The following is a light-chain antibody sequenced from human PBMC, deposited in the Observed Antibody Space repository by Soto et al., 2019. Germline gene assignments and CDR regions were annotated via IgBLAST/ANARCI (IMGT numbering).Light chain of an antibody. CDR3: MQALRAPPT. J-gene: IGKJ1*01. CDR1: QSLLHSNGYNY. V-gene: IGKV2-28*01. CDR2: LGS. Sequence: DIMMTQSPLSLHVTPGEPASISCRSSQSLLHSNGYNYLDWYLQKPGQSPQLLIYLGSNRASGVPDRFSGSGSGTDFTLKISRVEAEDVGVYHCMQALRAPPTFGQGTKVDIK.